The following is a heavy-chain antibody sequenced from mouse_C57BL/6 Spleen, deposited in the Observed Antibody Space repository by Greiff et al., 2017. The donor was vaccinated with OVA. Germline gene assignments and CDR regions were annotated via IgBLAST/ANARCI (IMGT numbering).Heavy chain of an antibody. J-gene: IGHJ4*01. Sequence: QVQLQQSGAELVRPGSSVKLSCKASGYTFTSYWMHWVKQRPIQGLEWIGNIDPSDSETHYNQKFKDKATLTVDKSSSTAYMQLSSLTSEDSAVYYCARGVYYGNYSYAMDYWGQGTSVTVSS. CDR2: IDPSDSET. V-gene: IGHV1-52*01. CDR3: ARGVYYGNYSYAMDY. CDR1: GYTFTSYW. D-gene: IGHD2-1*01.